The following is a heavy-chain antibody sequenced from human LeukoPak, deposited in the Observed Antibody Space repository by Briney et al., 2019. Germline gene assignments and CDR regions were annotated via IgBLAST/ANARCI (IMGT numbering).Heavy chain of an antibody. CDR1: GYSFTSYS. D-gene: IGHD4-17*01. J-gene: IGHJ3*02. Sequence: GESLKISCMGSGYSFTSYSIGWVRQMPGKGLEWMGILYPGDPDTRYSPSFQGHVTISADNSLSTAYLQRSHLKAPDPAISFWASGTVYAIDISGQGTMVTASS. CDR3: ASGTVYAIDI. CDR2: LYPGDPDT. V-gene: IGHV5-51*01.